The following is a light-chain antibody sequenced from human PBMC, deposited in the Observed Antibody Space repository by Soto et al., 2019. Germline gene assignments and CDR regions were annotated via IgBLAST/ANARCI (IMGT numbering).Light chain of an antibody. Sequence: EIGMTQSPATLSVSPGERATLSCRASQSISSNLAWYQQKPGQAPRLLIYDASTRATGIPARFSGSGSGTEFTLTISSLQSEDFAVYYCQQYNNWPTWTFGQGTKV. J-gene: IGKJ1*01. V-gene: IGKV3-15*01. CDR2: DAS. CDR1: QSISSN. CDR3: QQYNNWPTWT.